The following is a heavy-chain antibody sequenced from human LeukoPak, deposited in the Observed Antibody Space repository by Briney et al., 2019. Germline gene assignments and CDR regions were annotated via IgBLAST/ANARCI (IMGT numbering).Heavy chain of an antibody. CDR3: AKGTLGSCSGGSCYPLGY. Sequence: GGSLRLSCAASGLTFSSYAMAWVRQSPGKGLEWVSCITGDGEYTYHTDSVKGRFTISRDNSKNTLYVQMNSLRAEDTAVYYCAKGTLGSCSGGSCYPLGYWGQGTLVTVSS. CDR2: ITGDGEYT. V-gene: IGHV3-23*01. D-gene: IGHD2-15*01. CDR1: GLTFSSYA. J-gene: IGHJ4*02.